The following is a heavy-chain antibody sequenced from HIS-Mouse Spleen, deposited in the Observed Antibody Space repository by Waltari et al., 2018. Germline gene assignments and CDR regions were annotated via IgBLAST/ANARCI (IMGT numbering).Heavy chain of an antibody. Sequence: QVQLQESGPGLVKPSQTLSLTCTVSGGPISSGDSYWSWIRQPPGKGLEWIGYIYYSGSTYYNPSLKSRVTISVDTSKNQFSLKLSSVTAADTAVYYCARGDSTSCYLFDYWGQGTLVTVSS. CDR1: GGPISSGDSY. CDR3: ARGDSTSCYLFDY. D-gene: IGHD2-2*01. V-gene: IGHV4-30-4*01. CDR2: IYYSGST. J-gene: IGHJ4*02.